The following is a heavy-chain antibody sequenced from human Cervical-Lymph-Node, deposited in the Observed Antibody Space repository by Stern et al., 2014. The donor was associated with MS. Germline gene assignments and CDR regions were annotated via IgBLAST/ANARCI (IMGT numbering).Heavy chain of an antibody. J-gene: IGHJ5*02. V-gene: IGHV1-69*06. CDR2: IIPIFGTA. D-gene: IGHD1-26*01. CDR1: GGTFSSYA. CDR3: ARRRTLDYDDIEGAGNWFDP. Sequence: QMQLVQSGAEVKKPGSSVKVSCKASGGTFSSYAISWVRQAPGQGLEWMGGIIPIFGTANYAQKFQGRVTITADKSTSTAYMELSSLRSEDTAVYYCARRRTLDYDDIEGAGNWFDPWGQGTLVTVSS.